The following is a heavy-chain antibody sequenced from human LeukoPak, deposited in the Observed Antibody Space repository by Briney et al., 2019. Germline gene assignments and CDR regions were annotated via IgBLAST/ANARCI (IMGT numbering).Heavy chain of an antibody. J-gene: IGHJ4*02. Sequence: ASVKVSCEASGYTFTGYYMHWVRQAPGQGLEWMGWINPNSGGANYAQNFQGRVTMTRDTSITTAYMELSRLTSDDTAVYYCVREDTTASTDYWGQGTLVTVSS. CDR1: GYTFTGYY. V-gene: IGHV1-2*02. CDR2: INPNSGGA. CDR3: VREDTTASTDY. D-gene: IGHD4-17*01.